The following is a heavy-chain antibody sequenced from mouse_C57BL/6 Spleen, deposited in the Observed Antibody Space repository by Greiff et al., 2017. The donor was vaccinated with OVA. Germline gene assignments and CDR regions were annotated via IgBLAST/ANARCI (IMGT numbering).Heavy chain of an antibody. CDR2: IYPSDSET. CDR3: ARSLAGPNWYFDV. V-gene: IGHV1-61*01. D-gene: IGHD4-1*01. Sequence: QVQLQQPGAELVRPGSSVKLSCKASGYTFTSYWMDWVKQRPGQGLEWIGNIYPSDSETHYNQKFKDKATLTVDKSSSTAYMQLSSLTSEDSAVYYCARSLAGPNWYFDVWGTGTTVTVSS. CDR1: GYTFTSYW. J-gene: IGHJ1*03.